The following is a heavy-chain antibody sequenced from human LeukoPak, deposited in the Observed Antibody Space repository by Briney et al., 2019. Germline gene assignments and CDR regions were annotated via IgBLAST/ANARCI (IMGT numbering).Heavy chain of an antibody. D-gene: IGHD5-18*01. CDR3: AREGTAMVSFDY. CDR1: GFTFSSYE. V-gene: IGHV3-48*03. J-gene: IGHJ4*02. CDR2: ISSGGNTI. Sequence: RGSLRLSCAASGFTFSSYEMNWVRQAPGKGLEWVSYISSGGNTIYYADSVKGRFTISRDNAKNSLYLQMNSLRAEDTAVYYCAREGTAMVSFDYWGQGTLVTVSA.